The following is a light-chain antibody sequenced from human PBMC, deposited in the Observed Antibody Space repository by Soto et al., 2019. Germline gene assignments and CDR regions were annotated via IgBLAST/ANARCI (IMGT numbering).Light chain of an antibody. CDR2: KAS. Sequence: DIKMTQSPSTLSGSVGDRVTITCRASQTISSWLAWYQQKPGKAPKLLIYKASTLKSGVPSRFSGSGSGTDFTLTISSLQPEDFATYYCQQSYSTPLTFGGGTKVDTK. CDR1: QTISSW. CDR3: QQSYSTPLT. J-gene: IGKJ4*01. V-gene: IGKV1-5*03.